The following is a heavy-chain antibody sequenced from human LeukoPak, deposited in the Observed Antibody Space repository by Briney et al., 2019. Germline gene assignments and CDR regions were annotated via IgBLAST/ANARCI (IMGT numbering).Heavy chain of an antibody. CDR3: ARGGAYDFWSGYSAAWYAFDI. J-gene: IGHJ3*02. CDR1: GGSISSSNW. D-gene: IGHD3-3*01. V-gene: IGHV4-4*02. Sequence: SGTLSLTCAVSGGSISSSNWWSWVRQPPGKGLEWIGEIYHSGSTNYNPSLKSRVTISVDTSKNQFSLKLSSVTAADTAVYYCARGGAYDFWSGYSAAWYAFDIWGQGTMVTVSS. CDR2: IYHSGST.